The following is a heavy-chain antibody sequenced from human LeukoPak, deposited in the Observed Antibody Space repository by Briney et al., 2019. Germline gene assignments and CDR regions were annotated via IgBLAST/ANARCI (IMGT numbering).Heavy chain of an antibody. CDR1: GGTISSYY. D-gene: IGHD6-13*01. V-gene: IGHV4-4*07. CDR3: ARDPSSSWPYNWFDP. CDR2: IYTSGST. J-gene: IGHJ5*02. Sequence: PSGTLSLTCTGSGGTISSYYWSWIRQPAGKGLEWIGRIYTSGSTNYNPSLKSRVTMSVDPSKNQFSLKLNCVAAADTAVYYCARDPSSSWPYNWFDPWGQGTLVTVSS.